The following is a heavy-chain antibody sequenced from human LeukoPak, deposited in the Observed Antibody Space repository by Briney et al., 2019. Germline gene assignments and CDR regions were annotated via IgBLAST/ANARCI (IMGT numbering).Heavy chain of an antibody. V-gene: IGHV4-34*01. CDR3: ARGRSYEYGDYDY. J-gene: IGHJ4*02. CDR1: GFTFSSYS. CDR2: IDPNGTT. Sequence: GSLRLSCAASGFTFSSYSMNWVRQAPGKGLEWIGEIDPNGTTNYNPSLKSRVTLSEDTSKNQFSLNLNSVTAADTAIYYCARGRSYEYGDYDYWGQGMLVTVSS. D-gene: IGHD4-17*01.